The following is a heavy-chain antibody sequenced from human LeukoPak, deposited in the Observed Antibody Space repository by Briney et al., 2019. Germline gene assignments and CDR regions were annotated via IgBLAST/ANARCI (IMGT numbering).Heavy chain of an antibody. J-gene: IGHJ4*02. CDR1: GYTFTGYY. CDR3: ANSNMVRGVIIRY. D-gene: IGHD3-10*01. Sequence: ASVKVSCKASGYTFTGYYMHWVLQAPGQGLEWMGWINPNSGGTNYAQKFQGRVTMTRDTSISTAYMELSRLRSDDTAVYYCANSNMVRGVIIRYWGQGTLVTVSS. V-gene: IGHV1-2*02. CDR2: INPNSGGT.